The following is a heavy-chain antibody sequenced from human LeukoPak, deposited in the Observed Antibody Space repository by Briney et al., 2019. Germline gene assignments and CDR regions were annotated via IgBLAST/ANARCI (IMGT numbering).Heavy chain of an antibody. CDR2: MNPNSGNT. CDR3: AREVGGPFKYYYYYGMDV. V-gene: IGHV1-8*01. Sequence: GASVKVSCKPSGYTFTSYDINWVRQATGQGLEWMGWMNPNSGNTGYAQKFQGRVTMTRNTSISTAYMELSSLRSEDTAVYYCAREVGGPFKYYYYYGMDVWGQGTTVTVSS. CDR1: GYTFTSYD. J-gene: IGHJ6*02. D-gene: IGHD2-15*01.